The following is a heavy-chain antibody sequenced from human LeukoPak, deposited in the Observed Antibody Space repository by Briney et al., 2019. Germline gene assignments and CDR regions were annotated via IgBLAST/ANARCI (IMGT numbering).Heavy chain of an antibody. D-gene: IGHD2-21*02. CDR2: ISSSSSYI. J-gene: IGHJ6*03. CDR3: ARDIAYCGGDCYFPRYYYYYMDV. V-gene: IGHV3-21*01. CDR1: GFTFSSYS. Sequence: GGSLRLSCAASGFTFSSYSMNWFRQAPGKGLEWVSSISSSSSYIYYADSVKGRFTISRDNAKNSLYLQMNSLRAEDTAVYYCARDIAYCGGDCYFPRYYYYYMDVWGKGTTVTVSS.